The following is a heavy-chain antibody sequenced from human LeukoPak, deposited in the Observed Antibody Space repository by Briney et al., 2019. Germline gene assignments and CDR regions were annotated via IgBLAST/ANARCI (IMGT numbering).Heavy chain of an antibody. CDR2: VYHSGST. CDR3: AREGDYYDSGGYYRIDF. CDR1: GGSINAYY. V-gene: IGHV4-59*01. D-gene: IGHD3-22*01. J-gene: IGHJ4*02. Sequence: SETLSLTCTVSGGSINAYYWSWIRQPPGKGLEWIGYVYHSGSTNYNPSLKSRVIMSVDTSNNQFSLKLSSVTAADTAMYYCAREGDYYDSGGYYRIDFWGQGTLVTVSS.